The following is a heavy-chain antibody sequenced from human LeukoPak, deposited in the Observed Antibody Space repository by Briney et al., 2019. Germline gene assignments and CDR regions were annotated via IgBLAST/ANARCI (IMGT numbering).Heavy chain of an antibody. J-gene: IGHJ4*02. CDR1: GYTFTSYD. D-gene: IGHD3-22*01. Sequence: ASVKVSCKASGYTFTSYDINWVRQATGQGLEWLGWMNPNSGNTGYAQKFQGRVTMTRNTSISTAYMELSSLRSDDTAMYYCAIEVYYHDSNSFVYWGQGTLVTVSS. CDR3: AIEVYYHDSNSFVY. V-gene: IGHV1-8*01. CDR2: MNPNSGNT.